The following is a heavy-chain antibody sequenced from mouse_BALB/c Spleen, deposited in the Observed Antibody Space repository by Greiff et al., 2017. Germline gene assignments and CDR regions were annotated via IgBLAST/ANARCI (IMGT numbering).Heavy chain of an antibody. CDR2: INPSNGGT. J-gene: IGHJ1*01. V-gene: IGHV1S81*02. CDR3: AREVTPWYFDV. D-gene: IGHD2-2*01. CDR1: GYTFTSYY. Sequence: QVQLQQPGAELVKPGASVKLSCKASGYTFTSYYMYWVKQRPGQGLEWIGGINPSNGGTNFNEKFKSKATLTVDKSSSTAYMQLSSPTSEDSAVYYCAREVTPWYFDVWGAGTTVTVSS.